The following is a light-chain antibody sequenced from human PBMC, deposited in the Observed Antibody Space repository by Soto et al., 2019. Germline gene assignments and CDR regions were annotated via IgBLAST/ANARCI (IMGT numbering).Light chain of an antibody. Sequence: DIQMTQSPSTLSGSVGDRVTITCRASQTISSWLAWYQQKPGKAPKLLIYVASTLHSGLPSRFSGSGSGTEITLTISSLQPDDFATYYCQHYNSYSEAFGQGTKVDIK. J-gene: IGKJ1*01. CDR1: QTISSW. CDR3: QHYNSYSEA. CDR2: VAS. V-gene: IGKV1-5*01.